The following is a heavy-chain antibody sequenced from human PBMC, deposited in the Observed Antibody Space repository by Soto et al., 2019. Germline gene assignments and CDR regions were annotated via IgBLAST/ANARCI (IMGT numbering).Heavy chain of an antibody. Sequence: EVQVVESGGGLVQPGGCLRPFCAASRFSFSSYWMHWVHQALGKGQVWVSRINSDGSSTSYADSVKGRFTISRDNAKNTLYLQMTRLRAEDTAVYYCVRTSLVVAAATPEDYWGQGTLVTVSS. CDR3: VRTSLVVAAATPEDY. J-gene: IGHJ4*02. D-gene: IGHD2-15*01. V-gene: IGHV3-74*01. CDR1: RFSFSSYW. CDR2: INSDGSST.